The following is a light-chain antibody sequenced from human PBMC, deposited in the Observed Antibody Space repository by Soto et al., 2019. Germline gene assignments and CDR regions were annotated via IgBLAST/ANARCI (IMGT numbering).Light chain of an antibody. CDR2: GTS. CDR1: TGTVTSAHY. J-gene: IGLJ2*01. V-gene: IGLV7-46*01. Sequence: QAVVTQEPSLTVSPGGTVTLTRGSSTGTVTSAHYPSWFQQKPGQAPKTLIYGTSNRQSWTPARFSGSLLGGKAALTLSGAQPEDEADFYCLLSYSSGRPVFGGGTKLTVL. CDR3: LLSYSSGRPV.